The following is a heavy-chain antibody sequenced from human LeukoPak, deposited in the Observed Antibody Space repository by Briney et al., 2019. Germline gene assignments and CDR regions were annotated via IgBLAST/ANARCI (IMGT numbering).Heavy chain of an antibody. V-gene: IGHV3-43D*04. J-gene: IGHJ4*02. CDR1: GFTFDDYA. CDR2: ISWDGGSI. Sequence: PVGSLRLSCAASGFTFDDYAMHWVRQAPGKGLEWVSLISWDGGSIYYADSVKGRFTISRDNSKNSLYLQMNSLRAEATALYYCAKEYYYGSGTLGYWGQGTLVTVSS. CDR3: AKEYYYGSGTLGY. D-gene: IGHD3-10*01.